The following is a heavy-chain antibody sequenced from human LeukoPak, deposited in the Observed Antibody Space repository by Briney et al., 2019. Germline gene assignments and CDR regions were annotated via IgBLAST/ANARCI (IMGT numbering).Heavy chain of an antibody. Sequence: GGSLRLSCAASGFTFSSYSVNWFRQAPGKGLEWISYISGSSSTMYYADSVKGRFTISRDNAKNSLYLQMNSLRAEDTAVYYCARVVAVAGTGGFDYWGQGTLVTVSS. CDR1: GFTFSSYS. CDR2: ISGSSSTM. V-gene: IGHV3-48*04. D-gene: IGHD6-19*01. J-gene: IGHJ4*02. CDR3: ARVVAVAGTGGFDY.